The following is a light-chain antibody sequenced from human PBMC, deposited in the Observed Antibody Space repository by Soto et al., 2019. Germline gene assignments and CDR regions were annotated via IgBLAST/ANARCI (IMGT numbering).Light chain of an antibody. Sequence: EIVLTQSPATLSVSPGERATLSCRASQSVSKNLAWYQQKPGQAPRLLIYGASTRATGIPARFSGSGSGTEFTLTISYLRPEDSAVYFCQQYHDWVTFGGGTKVDIK. V-gene: IGKV3D-15*01. CDR1: QSVSKN. CDR3: QQYHDWVT. CDR2: GAS. J-gene: IGKJ4*01.